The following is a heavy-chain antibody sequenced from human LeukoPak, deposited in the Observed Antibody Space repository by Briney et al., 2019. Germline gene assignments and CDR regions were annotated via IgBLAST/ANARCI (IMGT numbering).Heavy chain of an antibody. J-gene: IGHJ4*02. Sequence: ASVKVSCKASGYTFTSYYMHWVRQAPGQGLEWMGIINPSGGSTSFAQKFQGRVAVTRDTSTSTVYMELSSLRSEDTAVYYCARDGEVGATTFDYWGQGTLVTVSS. CDR3: ARDGEVGATTFDY. D-gene: IGHD1-26*01. CDR2: INPSGGST. CDR1: GYTFTSYY. V-gene: IGHV1-46*01.